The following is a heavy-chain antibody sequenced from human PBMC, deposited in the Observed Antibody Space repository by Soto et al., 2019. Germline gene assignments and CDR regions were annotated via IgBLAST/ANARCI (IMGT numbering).Heavy chain of an antibody. CDR3: ARERRSYCGGDCSSGWFDP. Sequence: QVQLVQSGAEVKKPGASVKVSCKASGYTFTSYDINWVRQATGQGLEWMGWMNHNSGNTGYAQKFQGRVTMTRNTSISTAYMELSSLRSEDTAVYYCARERRSYCGGDCSSGWFDPWGQGTLVTVSS. V-gene: IGHV1-8*01. CDR2: MNHNSGNT. J-gene: IGHJ5*02. D-gene: IGHD2-21*02. CDR1: GYTFTSYD.